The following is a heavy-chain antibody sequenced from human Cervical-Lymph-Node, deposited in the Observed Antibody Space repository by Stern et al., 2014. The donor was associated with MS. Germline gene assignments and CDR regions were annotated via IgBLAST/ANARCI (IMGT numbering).Heavy chain of an antibody. D-gene: IGHD3-22*01. CDR2: IHYSRTT. J-gene: IGHJ3*02. Sequence: QVQLQESGPGLVKPSETLSLTCTVSGGSISTFYWNWIRQSPGKGLEWIGQIHYSRTTNYNPSLKSRVTISVDTSKNQFSLNLRSVTAADTAVYFCARRDYYDSSGYYDDAFDIWGQGTMVTVSS. CDR3: ARRDYYDSSGYYDDAFDI. CDR1: GGSISTFY. V-gene: IGHV4-59*01.